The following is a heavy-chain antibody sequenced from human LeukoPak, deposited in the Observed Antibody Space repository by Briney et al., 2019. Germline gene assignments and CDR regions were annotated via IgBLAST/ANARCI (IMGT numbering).Heavy chain of an antibody. CDR3: ARGPSDTAMVTGVDY. V-gene: IGHV1-18*01. CDR1: GYTFTSYG. D-gene: IGHD5-18*01. Sequence: ASVTVSCKASGYTFTSYGISWVRQAPGQGLEWMGWISAYNGNTNYAQKFQGRVTMTRDTSTSTVYMELSSLRSEDTAVYYCARGPSDTAMVTGVDYWGQGTLVTVSS. J-gene: IGHJ4*02. CDR2: ISAYNGNT.